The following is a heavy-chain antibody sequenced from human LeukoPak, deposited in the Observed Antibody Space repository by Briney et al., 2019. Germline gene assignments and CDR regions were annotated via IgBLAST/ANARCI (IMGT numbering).Heavy chain of an antibody. Sequence: PGGSLRLSCAASGFTFSNYWMTWVRQAPGEGLERVANIRQDGDEKYYMDSVKGRFTISRDNPKNSLYLQMNSLGAEDTAVYYCAREGVTTQGAVDIWGQGTMVTVSS. J-gene: IGHJ3*02. V-gene: IGHV3-7*01. D-gene: IGHD1-1*01. CDR3: AREGVTTQGAVDI. CDR2: IRQDGDEK. CDR1: GFTFSNYW.